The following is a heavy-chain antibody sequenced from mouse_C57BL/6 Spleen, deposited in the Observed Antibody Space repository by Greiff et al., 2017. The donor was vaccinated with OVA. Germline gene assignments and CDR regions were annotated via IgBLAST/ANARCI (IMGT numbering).Heavy chain of an antibody. Sequence: EVQLVESGGGLVQPGGSLKLSCAASGFTFSDYYMYWVRQTPEKRLEWVAYISNGGGSTYYPDTVKGRFTISRDNAKNTLYLQMSRLKSEDTAMYYCARHDGYYGDYYAMDYWGQGTSVTVSS. J-gene: IGHJ4*01. CDR3: ARHDGYYGDYYAMDY. CDR2: ISNGGGST. CDR1: GFTFSDYY. V-gene: IGHV5-12*01. D-gene: IGHD2-3*01.